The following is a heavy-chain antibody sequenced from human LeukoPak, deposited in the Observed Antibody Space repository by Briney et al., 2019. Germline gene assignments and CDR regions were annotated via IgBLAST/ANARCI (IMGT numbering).Heavy chain of an antibody. CDR1: GGSISGYY. Sequence: KPSETLSLTCTVSGGSISGYYWSWIRQPPGKGLEWIGYIYNSGSTNYNPSLKSRVTISVDTSENRFSLRLSSVTAADTAVYYCARGGWALPLYSLDVWGQGTTVTVSS. V-gene: IGHV4-59*08. D-gene: IGHD5-12*01. CDR2: IYNSGST. J-gene: IGHJ6*02. CDR3: ARGGWALPLYSLDV.